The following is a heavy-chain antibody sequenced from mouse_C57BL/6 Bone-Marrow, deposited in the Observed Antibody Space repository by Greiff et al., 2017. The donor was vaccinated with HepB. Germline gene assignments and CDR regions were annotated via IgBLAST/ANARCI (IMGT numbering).Heavy chain of an antibody. Sequence: QVQLQQPGAELVRPGTSVKLSCKASGYTFPSYWMHWVKQRPGQGLEWIGVIDPSDSYTNYNQKFKGKATLTVDTSSSTAYMQLSSLTSEDSAVYYCARPPLYSNLGMDYWGQGTSVTVSS. D-gene: IGHD2-5*01. V-gene: IGHV1-59*01. CDR3: ARPPLYSNLGMDY. J-gene: IGHJ4*01. CDR2: IDPSDSYT. CDR1: GYTFPSYW.